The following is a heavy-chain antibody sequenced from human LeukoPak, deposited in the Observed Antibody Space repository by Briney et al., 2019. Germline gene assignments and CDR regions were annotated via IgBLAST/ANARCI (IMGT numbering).Heavy chain of an antibody. J-gene: IGHJ4*02. Sequence: SGGSLRLSCAASGFTFSIYSMNWVRQAPGKGLEWVSSISSSSSYIYYADSVKGRFTISRDNAKNSLYLQMNSLRAEDTAVYYCARDRGFWEVVTAPIRYWGQGTLVTVSS. D-gene: IGHD2-21*02. CDR3: ARDRGFWEVVTAPIRY. V-gene: IGHV3-21*01. CDR1: GFTFSIYS. CDR2: ISSSSSYI.